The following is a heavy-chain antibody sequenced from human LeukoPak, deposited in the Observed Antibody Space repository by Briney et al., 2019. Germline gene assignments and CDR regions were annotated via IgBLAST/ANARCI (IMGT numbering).Heavy chain of an antibody. V-gene: IGHV3-74*01. J-gene: IGHJ3*02. D-gene: IGHD3-3*01. CDR3: ARESEWFDAFDI. CDR2: INTDGSST. CDR1: GFTSSSYW. Sequence: GGSLRLSCAASGFTSSSYWMHWVRQAPGKGLVWVSRINTDGSSTSYADSVKGRFTISRDNAKNTLYLQMNSLRAEDTAVYYCARESEWFDAFDIWGQGTMVTVSS.